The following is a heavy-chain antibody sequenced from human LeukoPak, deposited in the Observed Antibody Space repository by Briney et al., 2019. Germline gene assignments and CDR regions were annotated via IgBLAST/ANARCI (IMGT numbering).Heavy chain of an antibody. CDR3: TTDKSYYGSGPRN. Sequence: GGSLRLSCAASGFTFSNAWMSWVRQAPGKGLEWVGRIKSNADGGTRDYAAPVRGSPTISRDDSKNTLFLQMNSLKTEDTAVYYCTTDKSYYGSGPRNWGQGTLVTVSS. CDR1: GFTFSNAW. CDR2: IKSNADGGTR. V-gene: IGHV3-15*01. J-gene: IGHJ4*02. D-gene: IGHD3-10*01.